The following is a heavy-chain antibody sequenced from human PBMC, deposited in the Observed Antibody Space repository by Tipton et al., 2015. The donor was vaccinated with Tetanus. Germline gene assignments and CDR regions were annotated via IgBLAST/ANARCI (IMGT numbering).Heavy chain of an antibody. CDR3: ARAPEARVSDDFWRGAFDI. CDR2: LSYSGST. J-gene: IGHJ3*02. V-gene: IGHV4-59*01. Sequence: TLSLPFPFSFFSLITYYWTWIRPPLAQGLDFIFYLSYSGSTNYNPSLTSLVHISVDTSKNQFSLKLSSVTAADTAVYYCARAPEARVSDDFWRGAFDIWGQGT. CDR1: FFSLITYY. D-gene: IGHD3-3*01.